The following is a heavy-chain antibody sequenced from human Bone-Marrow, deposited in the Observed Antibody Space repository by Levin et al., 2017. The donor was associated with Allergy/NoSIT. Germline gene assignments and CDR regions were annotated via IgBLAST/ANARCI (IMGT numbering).Heavy chain of an antibody. CDR2: INHSGST. CDR3: ARGRGPIFGVVHKLWFDP. V-gene: IGHV4-34*01. D-gene: IGHD3-3*01. CDR1: GGSFSGYY. Sequence: SETLSLTCAVYGGSFSGYYWSWIRQPPGKGLEWIGEINHSGSTNYNPSLKSRVTISVDTSKNQFSLKLSSVTAADTAVYYCARGRGPIFGVVHKLWFDPWGQGTLVTVSS. J-gene: IGHJ5*02.